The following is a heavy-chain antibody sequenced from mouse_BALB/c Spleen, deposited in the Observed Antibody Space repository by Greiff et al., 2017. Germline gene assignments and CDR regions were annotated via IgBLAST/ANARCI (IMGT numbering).Heavy chain of an antibody. J-gene: IGHJ4*01. Sequence: DLVKPGASVKLSCKASGYTFTSYWINWIKQRPGQGLEWIGRIAPGSGSTDYNEMFKGKATLTVDTSSSTAYIQLSSLSSEDSAVYFCARGGSTMIHYYAMDYWGQGTSVTVSS. D-gene: IGHD2-4*01. CDR3: ARGGSTMIHYYAMDY. CDR2: IAPGSGST. V-gene: IGHV1S41*01. CDR1: GYTFTSYW.